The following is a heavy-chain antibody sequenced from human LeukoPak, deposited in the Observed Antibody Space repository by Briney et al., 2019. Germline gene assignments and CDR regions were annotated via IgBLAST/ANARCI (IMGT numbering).Heavy chain of an antibody. CDR1: GYTFSSYW. D-gene: IGHD5-24*01. CDR2: IKGDGSEK. Sequence: GGSLRLSCAASGYTFSSYWMSWVRLAPGKGLEWVANIKGDGSEKWYADSVKGRFTISRDNAQNSVHLQMNSLRAEDTAVYHCARDEYRSRWLHPWGQGTLVTVTS. J-gene: IGHJ5*02. CDR3: ARDEYRSRWLHP. V-gene: IGHV3-7*01.